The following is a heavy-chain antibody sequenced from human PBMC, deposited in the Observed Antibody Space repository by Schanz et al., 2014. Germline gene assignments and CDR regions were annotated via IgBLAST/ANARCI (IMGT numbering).Heavy chain of an antibody. CDR3: AKDPSHGDYDYYFDY. D-gene: IGHD3-22*01. V-gene: IGHV3-21*04. CDR1: GFTISSYS. J-gene: IGHJ4*02. CDR2: IATSSSTR. Sequence: EVHLVESGGGLVKRGGSLRLSCAASGFTISSYSMNWVRQAPGKGLEWVSYIATSSSTRHYADSVKGRVTISRDNAKNSVSLQMRRLRVEDTAVYYCAKDPSHGDYDYYFDYWGQGTLVTVSS.